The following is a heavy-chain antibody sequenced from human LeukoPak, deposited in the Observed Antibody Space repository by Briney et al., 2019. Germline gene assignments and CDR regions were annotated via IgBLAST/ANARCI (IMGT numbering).Heavy chain of an antibody. J-gene: IGHJ4*02. V-gene: IGHV3-7*01. D-gene: IGHD5-24*01. CDR2: IEQNGNVK. CDR3: VRGDRDY. Sequence: GGSLRLSCAASRVSVSGHWMSWVRQAPGKGLEWVATIEQNGNVKYYVDSVKGRFTISRDNAKNSLYLQMNSLRAEDTAVYYCVRGDRDYWGQGTLVTVSS. CDR1: RVSVSGHW.